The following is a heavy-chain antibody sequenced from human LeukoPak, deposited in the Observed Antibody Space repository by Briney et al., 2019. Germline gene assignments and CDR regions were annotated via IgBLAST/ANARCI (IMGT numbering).Heavy chain of an antibody. J-gene: IGHJ5*02. CDR2: ISYSGST. CDR3: ARHDRLAAAGLNWFDP. D-gene: IGHD6-13*01. Sequence: PSEPLSLICSVSDGSITTNDYYWRWLPQPPGEGVEWIGSISYSGSTHYNPSLRSRVTITVDTSKNQFSLNLSSVTAADTAIYYGARHDRLAAAGLNWFDPWGQGTLVTVSS. V-gene: IGHV4-39*01. CDR1: DGSITTNDYY.